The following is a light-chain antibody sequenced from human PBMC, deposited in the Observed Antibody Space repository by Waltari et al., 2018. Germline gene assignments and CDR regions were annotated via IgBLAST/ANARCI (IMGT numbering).Light chain of an antibody. J-gene: IGKJ4*01. CDR3: QQSYSAPLH. CDR1: QAISTY. V-gene: IGKV1-39*01. CDR2: SAS. Sequence: DTLMTQSPSSLSASVGDTAPIPCRAPQAISTYVNWYKKTPGNAPRLLIFSASTLHRGVSSRFRGSGSGTDFTLTITDLQPDDFATYYCQQSYSAPLHFGGGTRVDI.